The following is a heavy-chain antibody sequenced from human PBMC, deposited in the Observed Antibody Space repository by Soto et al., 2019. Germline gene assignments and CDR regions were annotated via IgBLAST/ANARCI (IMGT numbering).Heavy chain of an antibody. Sequence: PSETLSLTCTVADGSIIGYYWSWTRQSAGKGLEWIGRIYSTGITDKNPSFKSRATMSVDTSKNQLVLKLRSVTAADTAVYYCARGPRGQLSGMDVWGQGTTVTVSS. V-gene: IGHV4-4*07. CDR3: ARGPRGQLSGMDV. J-gene: IGHJ6*02. CDR2: IYSTGIT. CDR1: DGSIIGYY. D-gene: IGHD3-10*01.